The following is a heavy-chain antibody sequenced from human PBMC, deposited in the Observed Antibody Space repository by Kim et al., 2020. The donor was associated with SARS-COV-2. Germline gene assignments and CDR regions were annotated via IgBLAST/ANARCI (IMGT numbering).Heavy chain of an antibody. J-gene: IGHJ4*02. D-gene: IGHD6-19*01. CDR2: NP. CDR3: AREAVAGSFDH. Sequence: NPRYSQKFQARVSLTRDTSATTAYLELSGLRSEDTAVYYCAREAVAGSFDHWGQGTLVTVSS. V-gene: IGHV1-3*01.